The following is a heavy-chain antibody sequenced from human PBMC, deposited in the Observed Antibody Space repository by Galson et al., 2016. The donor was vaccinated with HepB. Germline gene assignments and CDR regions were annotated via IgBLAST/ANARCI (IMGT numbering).Heavy chain of an antibody. J-gene: IGHJ6*02. Sequence: SLRLSCAASGLSFSPYAVSWVRQAPGKGLEWVSAINGTGTITKYADSVKGRFTISRDNSKNTMYLQVNSLRAEDTAVYYCASGGLGNYYAYGMDVWGHGTTVTVSS. CDR2: INGTGTIT. CDR3: ASGGLGNYYAYGMDV. CDR1: GLSFSPYA. V-gene: IGHV3-23*01. D-gene: IGHD3/OR15-3a*01.